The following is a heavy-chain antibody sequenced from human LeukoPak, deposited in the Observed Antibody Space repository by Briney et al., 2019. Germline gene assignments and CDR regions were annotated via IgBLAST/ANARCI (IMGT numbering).Heavy chain of an antibody. V-gene: IGHV4-39*02. CDR1: GGSFTGISNY. CDR2: IYKTGHA. Sequence: SETLSLTCTVSGGSFTGISNYWTWLRQPPGKELEWVGKIYKTGHADYNPSLKSRVTLSVDTTNNQFSLRLTSVTAADTAVYYCARGLHYVDVWGKGITVSVSS. J-gene: IGHJ6*04. CDR3: ARGLHYVDV. D-gene: IGHD3-10*01.